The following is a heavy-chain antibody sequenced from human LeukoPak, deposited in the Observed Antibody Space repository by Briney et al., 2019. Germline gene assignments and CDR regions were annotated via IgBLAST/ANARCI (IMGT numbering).Heavy chain of an antibody. D-gene: IGHD3-22*01. Sequence: GGSLRLSCASSGFTFSSYAMSWVRQAPGKGLEWVSSVSGSGGSTYYADSVKGRFTISRDNSKNTLYLQMNSLRAEDTAVYYCAKGSLYYYDSGGYRYFDYWGQGTLVTVSS. CDR3: AKGSLYYYDSGGYRYFDY. J-gene: IGHJ4*02. CDR2: VSGSGGST. CDR1: GFTFSSYA. V-gene: IGHV3-23*01.